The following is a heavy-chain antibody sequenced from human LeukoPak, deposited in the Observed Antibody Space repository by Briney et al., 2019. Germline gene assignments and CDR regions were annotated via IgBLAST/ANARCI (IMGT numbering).Heavy chain of an antibody. J-gene: IGHJ4*02. CDR3: ATEPSLGGRSF. CDR2: ISSSSSFI. Sequence: TTGGSLRLSCAASGLPFSSYSVHWVRQAPGEGLEWVSSISSSSSFIYYADSVKGRSTVSRDNAKNSLNLQMNSLRAEDTAVYYCATEPSLGGRSFWGQGTLVTVSS. D-gene: IGHD6-6*01. V-gene: IGHV3-21*01. CDR1: GLPFSSYS.